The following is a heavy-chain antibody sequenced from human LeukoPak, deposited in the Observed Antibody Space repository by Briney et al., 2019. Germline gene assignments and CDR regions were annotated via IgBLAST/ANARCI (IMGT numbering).Heavy chain of an antibody. CDR3: ARDSPPGGYSALYYYYYMDV. D-gene: IGHD3-22*01. Sequence: SETLSLTCTVSGGSISSYYWSWIRQPAGKGLEWIGRIYTSGSTNYNPSLKSRVTISVDTSKNQFSLKLSSVTAADTAVYYCARDSPPGGYSALYYYYYMDVWGKGTTVTVSS. CDR2: IYTSGST. V-gene: IGHV4-4*07. J-gene: IGHJ6*03. CDR1: GGSISSYY.